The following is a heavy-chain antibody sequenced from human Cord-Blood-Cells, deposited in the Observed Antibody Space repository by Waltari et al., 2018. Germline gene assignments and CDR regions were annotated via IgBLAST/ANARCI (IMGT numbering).Heavy chain of an antibody. J-gene: IGHJ3*02. Sequence: QVQLVESGGGVVQPGRSLRLSCAASAFNFSSYGMTCVRQAPGKGVEWVAVIWYDGSNKYYADSVKGRFTISRDNSKNTLYLQMNSLRAEDTAVYYCARGRLLGIYAFDIWGQGTMVTVSS. D-gene: IGHD7-27*01. CDR1: AFNFSSYG. CDR3: ARGRLLGIYAFDI. V-gene: IGHV3-33*01. CDR2: IWYDGSNK.